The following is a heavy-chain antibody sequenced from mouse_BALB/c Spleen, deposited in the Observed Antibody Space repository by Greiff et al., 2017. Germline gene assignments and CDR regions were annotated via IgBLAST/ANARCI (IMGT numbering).Heavy chain of an antibody. J-gene: IGHJ3*01. V-gene: IGHV2-2*02. CDR3: AREGDDYGGLFAY. CDR2: IWSGGST. CDR1: GFSLTSYG. D-gene: IGHD2-4*01. Sequence: VKLMESGPGLVQPSQSLSITCTVSGFSLTSYGVHWVRQSPGKGLEWLGVIWSGGSTDYNAAFISRLSISKDNSKSQVFFKMNSLQANDTAIYYCAREGDDYGGLFAYWGQGTLVTVSA.